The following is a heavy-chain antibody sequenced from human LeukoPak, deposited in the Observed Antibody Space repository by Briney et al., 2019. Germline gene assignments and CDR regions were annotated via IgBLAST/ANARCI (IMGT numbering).Heavy chain of an antibody. V-gene: IGHV4/OR15-8*01. Sequence: SETLTLTCDVSGGSIDSTNWWNWVRQPPGKGLEWIGEIHHDGRINYNPSLKSRVTLSVDKSKNQFSLRLNSVTAADAAMYYCARSHDHLWGNYPDYWGQGTLVTVSS. J-gene: IGHJ4*02. CDR2: IHHDGRI. D-gene: IGHD3-16*02. CDR3: ARSHDHLWGNYPDY. CDR1: GGSIDSTNW.